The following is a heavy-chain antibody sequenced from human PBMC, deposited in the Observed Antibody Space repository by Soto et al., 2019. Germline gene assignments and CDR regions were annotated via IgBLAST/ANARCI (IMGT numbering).Heavy chain of an antibody. V-gene: IGHV3-11*01. CDR1: GFTFSYYY. D-gene: IGHD6-19*01. CDR2: ISSSGSTI. J-gene: IGHJ2*01. CDR3: ARAYSSGWYGVNWYFDL. Sequence: PGGSLRLSCAASGFTFSYYYMSWIRQAPGKGLEWVSYISSSGSTIYYADSVKGRFTISRDNAKNSLYLQMNSLRAEDTAVYYCARAYSSGWYGVNWYFDLWGRGTLVTVSS.